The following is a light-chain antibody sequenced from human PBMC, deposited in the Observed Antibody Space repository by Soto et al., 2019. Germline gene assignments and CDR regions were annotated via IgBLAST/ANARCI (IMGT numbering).Light chain of an antibody. V-gene: IGKV3-20*01. CDR1: QTVTSNF. CDR2: GAS. J-gene: IGKJ1*01. CDR3: QQYGSSRT. Sequence: VLTQSPGTLSLSPGERATLSCRASQTVTSNFLAWYQEKPGQAPRLLIFGASSRANGIPARFSGSGSGTEFTLTISNLQTEDFAVYYCQQYGSSRTFGQGTKVDI.